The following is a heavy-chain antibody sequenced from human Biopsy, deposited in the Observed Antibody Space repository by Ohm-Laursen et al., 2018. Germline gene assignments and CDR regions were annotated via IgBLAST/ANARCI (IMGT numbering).Heavy chain of an antibody. Sequence: GASVKVSCKASGYNFTDFYLHWVRQAPGQGLEWLGWINPDTGGTKYAQKFQGRVAMTRDTSISTAYMELTSLTSDDTAVYYCARDTLMAQHLVPGENWFDPWGQGTLVTVSS. J-gene: IGHJ5*02. D-gene: IGHD3-10*01. V-gene: IGHV1-2*02. CDR1: GYNFTDFY. CDR2: INPDTGGT. CDR3: ARDTLMAQHLVPGENWFDP.